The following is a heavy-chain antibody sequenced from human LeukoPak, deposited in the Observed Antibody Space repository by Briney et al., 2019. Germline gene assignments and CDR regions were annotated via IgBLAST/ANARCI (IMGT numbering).Heavy chain of an antibody. CDR1: GGSFSGYS. J-gene: IGHJ3*02. CDR2: INHSGST. V-gene: IGHV4-34*01. Sequence: SETLSLTCAVSGGSFSGYSWNWIRQPPGKGLEWIGEINHSGSTNYNPSLKSRVTISRNTSKNQFSLKVSSVTAADTAVYYCARRIRGIIITGAFDMWGQGTMVTISS. CDR3: ARRIRGIIITGAFDM. D-gene: IGHD3-10*01.